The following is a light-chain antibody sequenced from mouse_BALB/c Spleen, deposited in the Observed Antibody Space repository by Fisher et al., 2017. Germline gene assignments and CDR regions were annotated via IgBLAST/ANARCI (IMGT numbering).Light chain of an antibody. CDR1: QGISSN. CDR2: HGT. CDR3: VQYAQFPRT. V-gene: IGKV14-100*01. Sequence: DIVMTQSTSSMSVSLGDTVSITYHASQGISSNIGWLQQKPGKSFKGLIYHGTNLEDGVPSRFSGSGSGADYSLTISSLESEDFADYYCVQYAQFPRTFGGGTKLEIK. J-gene: IGKJ1*01.